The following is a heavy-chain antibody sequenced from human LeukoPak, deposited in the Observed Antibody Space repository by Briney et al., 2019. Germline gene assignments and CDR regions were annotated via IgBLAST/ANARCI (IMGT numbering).Heavy chain of an antibody. Sequence: SQTLSLTCAVSGGSISSGGYSWSWIRQPPGKGLEWIGYIYHSGSTYYNPSLKSRVTISVDRSKNQFSLKLSSVTAADTAVYYCAGTAVRGVTLDYWGQGTLVTVSS. CDR3: AGTAVRGVTLDY. V-gene: IGHV4-30-2*01. D-gene: IGHD3-10*01. CDR2: IYHSGST. CDR1: GGSISSGGYS. J-gene: IGHJ4*02.